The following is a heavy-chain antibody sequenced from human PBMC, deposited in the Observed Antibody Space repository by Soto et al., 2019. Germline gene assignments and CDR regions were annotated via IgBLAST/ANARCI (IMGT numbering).Heavy chain of an antibody. D-gene: IGHD3-16*01. CDR2: TSYDGSNN. CDR3: ARWGTTGGLDV. J-gene: IGHJ4*02. V-gene: IGHV3-33*05. CDR1: GFTFRSYV. Sequence: QVQLVESGGGVVQPGTSLRLSCVGSGFTFRSYVIHWVRQAPGKGLEWVALTSYDGSNNFYGDSVKGRFTISRDNSRNTVELQMNSLTLDDTALYYCARWGTTGGLDVWGQGTVVSVSS.